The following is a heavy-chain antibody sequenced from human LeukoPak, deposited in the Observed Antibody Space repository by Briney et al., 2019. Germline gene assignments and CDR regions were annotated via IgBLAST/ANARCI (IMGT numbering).Heavy chain of an antibody. J-gene: IGHJ4*02. Sequence: GGSLGLSCAASGFTFSSYAMSWVRQAPGRGLEWVSAISGSGGSTYYADSVKGRFTISRDNSENTLYLQMNSLRAEDTAVYYCVSPKYSSAWFFDYWGQGTLVTVSS. CDR2: ISGSGGST. CDR1: GFTFSSYA. CDR3: VSPKYSSAWFFDY. D-gene: IGHD6-19*01. V-gene: IGHV3-23*01.